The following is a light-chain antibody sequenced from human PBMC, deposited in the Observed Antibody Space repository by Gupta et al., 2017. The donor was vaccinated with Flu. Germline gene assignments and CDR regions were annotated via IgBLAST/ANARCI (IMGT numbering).Light chain of an antibody. CDR3: QVWHRSSVV. V-gene: IGLV3-21*02. Sequence: SYVLTQPPSVSVAPGQTARITCGANNIGSKSVHWYQKRPGQAPVLVVYDDTARPSGIPERFSGSNSGNTATLTISRVEAGDEADYYCQVWHRSSVVFGGGTKLTVL. J-gene: IGLJ2*01. CDR2: DDT. CDR1: NIGSKS.